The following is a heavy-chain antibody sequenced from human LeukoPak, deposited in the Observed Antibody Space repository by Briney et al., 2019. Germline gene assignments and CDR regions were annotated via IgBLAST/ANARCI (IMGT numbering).Heavy chain of an antibody. V-gene: IGHV3-74*01. D-gene: IGHD3-10*01. CDR1: GFTFSSYW. CDR2: INTDGSST. Sequence: GGSLRLSCAASGFTFSSYWMHWVRQAPGKGLVWVSRINTDGSSTSYADSVKGRFTISRDNAKNTLYLQMNSLRAGDTAVYYCARDRYVLLWFGELSYFDYWGQGTLVTVSS. CDR3: ARDRYVLLWFGELSYFDY. J-gene: IGHJ4*02.